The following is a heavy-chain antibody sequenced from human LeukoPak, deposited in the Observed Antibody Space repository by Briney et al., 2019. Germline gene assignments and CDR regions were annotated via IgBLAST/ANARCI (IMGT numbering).Heavy chain of an antibody. CDR3: ARVRGGGPDAFDI. V-gene: IGHV1-69*04. CDR1: GGTLSSYA. J-gene: IGHJ3*02. Sequence: SVKVSCKASGGTLSSYAISWVRQAPGQGLEWMGRIIPIFGIANYAQKFQGRVTITADKSTSTAYMELSSLRSEDTAVYYCARVRGGGPDAFDIWGQGTMVTVSS. CDR2: IIPIFGIA. D-gene: IGHD2-15*01.